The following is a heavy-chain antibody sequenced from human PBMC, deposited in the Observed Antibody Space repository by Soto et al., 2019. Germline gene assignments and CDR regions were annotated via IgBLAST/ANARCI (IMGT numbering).Heavy chain of an antibody. CDR2: LWYDGTNK. D-gene: IGHD3-9*01. CDR3: ARGSFGWLNGMDV. J-gene: IGHJ6*02. CDR1: GFTFSYYA. Sequence: QVQLVESGGGVVQPGRSLRLSCAASGFTFSYYAMHWVRQAPGKGLEWVAALWYDGTNKYYAESVKGRFNISRDNSKNTLYLQMNSLRAEDTAVYYCARGSFGWLNGMDVWGQGTTVTVS. V-gene: IGHV3-33*01.